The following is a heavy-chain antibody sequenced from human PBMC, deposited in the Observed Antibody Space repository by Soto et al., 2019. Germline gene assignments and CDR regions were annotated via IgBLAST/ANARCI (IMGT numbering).Heavy chain of an antibody. V-gene: IGHV4-59*08. J-gene: IGHJ6*03. D-gene: IGHD3-3*01. CDR3: ARGVPHGRDYDFWSGYAGFGCMDV. CDR2: IYYSGST. CDR1: GGFLSRCD. Sequence: SEDRCLSCSGSGGFLSRCDWSGFRQPPGKGLEWVGYIYYSGSTNYNPSLKSRVNISVDTSKNQFSLKLSSVTAADTAVYYCARGVPHGRDYDFWSGYAGFGCMDVWGTGTTVTVSS.